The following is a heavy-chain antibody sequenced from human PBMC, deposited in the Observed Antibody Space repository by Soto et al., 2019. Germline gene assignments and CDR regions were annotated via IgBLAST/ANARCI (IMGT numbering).Heavy chain of an antibody. D-gene: IGHD5-18*01. CDR3: ARDPNTAMGEYYFDY. CDR2: ISSSSSYI. CDR1: GFTFSSYS. Sequence: EVQLVESGGGLVKPGGSLRLSCAASGFTFSSYSMNWVRQAPGKGLEWVSSISSSSSYIYYADSVKGRFTISRDNAKNSLYLQMNSLRAEDTAVYYCARDPNTAMGEYYFDYWGQGTLVTVSS. J-gene: IGHJ4*02. V-gene: IGHV3-21*01.